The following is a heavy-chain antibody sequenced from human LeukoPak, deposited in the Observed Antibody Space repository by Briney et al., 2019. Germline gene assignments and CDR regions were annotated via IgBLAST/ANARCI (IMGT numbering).Heavy chain of an antibody. J-gene: IGHJ4*02. CDR3: ARDRDVVVIAAPGY. V-gene: IGHV1-18*01. Sequence: ASVKVSCKGFDYTFTNYGVSWVRQARGQGLEWIGWISGSNGNTNYAQKFQGRVTMTTDTSTRTAYMELRSLRSDDTALYCCARDRDVVVIAAPGYWGQGTLVTVSS. CDR2: ISGSNGNT. CDR1: DYTFTNYG. D-gene: IGHD2-15*01.